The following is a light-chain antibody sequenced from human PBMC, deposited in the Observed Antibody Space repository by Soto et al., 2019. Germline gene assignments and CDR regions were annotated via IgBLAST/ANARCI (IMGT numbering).Light chain of an antibody. CDR1: QTISSW. Sequence: DIQMTQSPSTLSGSVGDRVTITSRASQTISSWLAWCQQKPGKAPKLLIYKASTLKSGVPSRFSGSGSGTEFTLTISSLQPDDFATYYCQHYNSYSEAFGQGTKVDIK. V-gene: IGKV1-5*03. CDR3: QHYNSYSEA. CDR2: KAS. J-gene: IGKJ1*01.